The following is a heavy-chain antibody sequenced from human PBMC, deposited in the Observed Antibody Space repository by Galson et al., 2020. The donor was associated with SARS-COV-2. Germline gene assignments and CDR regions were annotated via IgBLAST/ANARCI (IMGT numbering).Heavy chain of an antibody. CDR1: SSYY. CDR3: ARLLDCSGGSCPHNWFDP. D-gene: IGHD2-15*01. V-gene: IGHV4-39*01. J-gene: IGHJ5*02. CDR2: IYYSGST. Sequence: SSYYWGWIRQPPGKGLEWIGSIYYSGSTYYNPSLKSRVTISVDTSKNQFSLKLSSVTAADTAVYYCARLLDCSGGSCPHNWFDPWGQGTLVTVSS.